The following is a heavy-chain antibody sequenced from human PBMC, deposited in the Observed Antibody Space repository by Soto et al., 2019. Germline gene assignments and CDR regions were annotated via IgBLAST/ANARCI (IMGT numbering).Heavy chain of an antibody. Sequence: GGSLRLSCEGSGFSFESYTMSWVRQAPGKGLERVSAISGNSANTYYADSVKGRFTISRDNSKNTLYLQMNSLRAEDTALYYCANGPWAGGYWGQGTLVTVSS. J-gene: IGHJ4*02. D-gene: IGHD3-16*01. CDR3: ANGPWAGGY. CDR2: ISGNSANT. CDR1: GFSFESYT. V-gene: IGHV3-23*01.